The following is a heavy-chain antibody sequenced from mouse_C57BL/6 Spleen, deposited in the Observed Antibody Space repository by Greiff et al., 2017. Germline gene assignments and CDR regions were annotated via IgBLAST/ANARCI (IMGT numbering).Heavy chain of an antibody. CDR1: GFTFSSYA. CDR2: ISSGGDYI. V-gene: IGHV5-9-1*02. Sequence: DVQLVESGEGLVKPGGSLKLSCAASGFTFSSYAMSWVRQTPEKRLEWVAYISSGGDYIYYADTVKGRFTLSRDNAGNTLYLQMSSLKSEDTAMYYGTRDSSYYYASSALAYWGQGTLVTVSA. CDR3: TRDSSYYYASSALAY. J-gene: IGHJ3*01. D-gene: IGHD1-1*01.